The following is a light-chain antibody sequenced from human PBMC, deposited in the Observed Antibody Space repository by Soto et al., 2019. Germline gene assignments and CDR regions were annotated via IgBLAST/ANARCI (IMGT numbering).Light chain of an antibody. CDR1: NSDVGIYDF. CDR2: EVS. Sequence: QSALTQPASVSGTPGQSITISCTGSNSDVGIYDFVSWYQHHPGRAPKLIVSEVSHRPSGVSNRFSGSKSRNTASLTISGLQSEDEADYYCISYTSDDVRYVFGTGTKVTVL. J-gene: IGLJ1*01. CDR3: ISYTSDDVRYV. V-gene: IGLV2-14*01.